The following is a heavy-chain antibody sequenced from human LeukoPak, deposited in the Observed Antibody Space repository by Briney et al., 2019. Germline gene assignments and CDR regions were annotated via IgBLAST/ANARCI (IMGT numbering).Heavy chain of an antibody. CDR2: ISSNGGST. D-gene: IGHD3-3*01. CDR1: GFPFSSYA. J-gene: IGHJ4*02. V-gene: IGHV3-64*01. CDR3: ARHGHYDFWSGYSLDY. Sequence: GALRLSYAASGFPFSSYAMHWVRGAPGKGVEYVSAISSNGGSTYYANSVKGRFTISRDNSKNTLYLQMGSLRAEDMAVYYCARHGHYDFWSGYSLDYWGQGTLVTVSS.